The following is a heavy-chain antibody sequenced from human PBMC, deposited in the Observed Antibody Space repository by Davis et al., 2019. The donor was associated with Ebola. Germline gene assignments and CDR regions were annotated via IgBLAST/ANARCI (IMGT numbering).Heavy chain of an antibody. Sequence: GSLRLSCGVSSGSLRGYYWSWIRQLPGKGLEWIGEVSDTGNSRYLPSLKSRATISVDASKKQFSLKLSSVTAADTAVYFCARYMENYRRALDHWGQGTLVTVSS. CDR3: ARYMENYRRALDH. D-gene: IGHD3-10*01. J-gene: IGHJ4*02. V-gene: IGHV4-34*01. CDR2: VSDTGNS. CDR1: SGSLRGYY.